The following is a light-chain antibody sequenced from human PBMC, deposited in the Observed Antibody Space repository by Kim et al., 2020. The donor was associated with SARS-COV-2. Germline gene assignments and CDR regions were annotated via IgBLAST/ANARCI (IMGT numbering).Light chain of an antibody. V-gene: IGLV2-14*03. CDR1: SSDVGGYNY. CDR3: SSYTSSSTSYV. J-gene: IGLJ1*01. Sequence: QSITISCTGTSSDVGGYNYVSWYQQHQGKAPKLMIYDVSNRPSGVSNRFSGSKSGNTASLTISGLQAEDEADYYCSSYTSSSTSYVFGTGTKVTVL. CDR2: DVS.